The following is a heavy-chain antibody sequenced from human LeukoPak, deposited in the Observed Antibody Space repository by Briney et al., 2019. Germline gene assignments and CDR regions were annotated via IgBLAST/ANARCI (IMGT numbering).Heavy chain of an antibody. CDR1: GFTVTNYY. D-gene: IGHD4-23*01. CDR3: ARDLVVTAGYYYYGMDV. Sequence: HPGGSLRLSCAASGFTVTNYYMSWVRQAPGKGLVWVSRINSDGSSTSYADPVKGRFTISRDNAKNTLYLQMNSLRAEDTAVYYCARDLVVTAGYYYYGMDVWGQGTTVTVSS. J-gene: IGHJ6*02. V-gene: IGHV3-74*01. CDR2: INSDGSST.